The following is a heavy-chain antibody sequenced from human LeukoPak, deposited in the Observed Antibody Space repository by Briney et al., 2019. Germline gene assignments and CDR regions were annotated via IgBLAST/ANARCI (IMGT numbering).Heavy chain of an antibody. Sequence: GESLKISCKGSGYSFTNYWIGWVRQMPGKGLDWMGIIYPHDSNSRYSPSFQGQVTISADKSISTAYLQWSSLKASDTAMYYCARAISGETSGYYYADYWGQGTLVTVSS. CDR2: IYPHDSNS. D-gene: IGHD3-22*01. CDR3: ARAISGETSGYYYADY. V-gene: IGHV5-51*01. J-gene: IGHJ4*02. CDR1: GYSFTNYW.